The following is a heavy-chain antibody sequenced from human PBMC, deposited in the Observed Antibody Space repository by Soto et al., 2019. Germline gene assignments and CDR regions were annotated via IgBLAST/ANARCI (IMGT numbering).Heavy chain of an antibody. Sequence: PGESLKISCETSGYSFTSYWIGWVRQMPGKGLEWMGIIYPGDSDTRYSPSFQGQVTISADKSISTAYLQWSSLKASDTAMYYCARRYYDFWSGYHYYWFDPWGQGTLVTVSS. J-gene: IGHJ5*02. CDR2: IYPGDSDT. D-gene: IGHD3-3*01. CDR1: GYSFTSYW. CDR3: ARRYYDFWSGYHYYWFDP. V-gene: IGHV5-51*01.